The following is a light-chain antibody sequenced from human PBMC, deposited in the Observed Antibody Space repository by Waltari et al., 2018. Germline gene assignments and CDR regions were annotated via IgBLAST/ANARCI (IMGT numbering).Light chain of an antibody. Sequence: QSVLTQPPSASGTPGQRVTISCSGRSSNLGSNTVNWYQQLPGTAPKLLIYSNKQRPSGVPDRFSGSKSGTSASLAISGLQSEDEADYYCAAWDDSLNVLFGGGTKLTVL. CDR1: SSNLGSNT. CDR2: SNK. V-gene: IGLV1-44*01. J-gene: IGLJ2*01. CDR3: AAWDDSLNVL.